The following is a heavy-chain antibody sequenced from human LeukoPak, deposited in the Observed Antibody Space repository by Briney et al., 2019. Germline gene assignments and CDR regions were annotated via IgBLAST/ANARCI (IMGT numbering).Heavy chain of an antibody. CDR3: ARNLGPFDV. Sequence: GGSLRLSCAASGFTFNDFAMTWVRQAPGKGLEWVSTIADAGTSYADSVLGRFIISRYNSKNMLYLQVNSLRADDTAMYYCARNLGPFDVRGHGTMVTVSS. D-gene: IGHD3-16*01. V-gene: IGHV3-23*01. CDR1: GFTFNDFA. J-gene: IGHJ3*01. CDR2: IADAGT.